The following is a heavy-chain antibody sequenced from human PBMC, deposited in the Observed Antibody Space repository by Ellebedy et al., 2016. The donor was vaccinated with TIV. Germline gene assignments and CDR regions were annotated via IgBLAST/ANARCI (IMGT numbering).Heavy chain of an antibody. V-gene: IGHV3-23*01. CDR3: AKGTSSGFNYDRVGPEY. J-gene: IGHJ4*02. Sequence: GGSLRLSCAASGFTFSSFAMHWVRQAPGKGLEWLSVISGGGDSTYHADSVKGRFPITRDNSKNTLYLQMDRLRAEDTAVYYCAKGTSSGFNYDRVGPEYWGQGTLVTVSS. D-gene: IGHD3-22*01. CDR2: ISGGGDST. CDR1: GFTFSSFA.